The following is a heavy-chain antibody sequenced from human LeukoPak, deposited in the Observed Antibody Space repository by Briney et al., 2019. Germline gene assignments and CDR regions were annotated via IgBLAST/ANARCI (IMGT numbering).Heavy chain of an antibody. V-gene: IGHV3-11*01. D-gene: IGHD6-13*01. CDR2: ISGSGSTI. J-gene: IGHJ4*02. Sequence: GGSLRLSCAASGFTFSDYYMSWIRQAPGKGLEWVSYISGSGSTIYYADSVKGRFTISRDNAKNSLYLQMNSLRAEDTALYYCAKGDSSSWTPFDYWGQGTLVTVSS. CDR1: GFTFSDYY. CDR3: AKGDSSSWTPFDY.